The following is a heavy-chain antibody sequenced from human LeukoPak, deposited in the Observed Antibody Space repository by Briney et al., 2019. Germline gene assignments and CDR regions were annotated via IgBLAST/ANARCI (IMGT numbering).Heavy chain of an antibody. CDR3: ARHNSIDGSYPTYMDV. CDR2: IYPGDSDT. V-gene: IGHV5-51*01. D-gene: IGHD1-26*01. CDR1: GYSFTSYW. J-gene: IGHJ6*03. Sequence: PGESLKISCKGSGYSFTSYWIGWVRQMPGKGLEWMGIIYPGDSDTRYSPSFQGQVTISADKSISTAYLQWSSLKASDTAMYYCARHNSIDGSYPTYMDVWGKGTTVTVSS.